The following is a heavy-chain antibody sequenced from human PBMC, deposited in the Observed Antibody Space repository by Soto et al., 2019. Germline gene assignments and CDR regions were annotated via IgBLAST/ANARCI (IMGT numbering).Heavy chain of an antibody. Sequence: LRLSCAAAGFTLSRYAMHWVRQTPGKGLEWLALISYDAEHEYYADSVKGRFTISRDNSKNTLFLQMSSLKTEDTAVYYCARDRASSFIGATATLFDYWGQGTLVTVSS. J-gene: IGHJ4*02. CDR2: ISYDAEHE. D-gene: IGHD2-15*01. CDR1: GFTLSRYA. CDR3: ARDRASSFIGATATLFDY. V-gene: IGHV3-30*15.